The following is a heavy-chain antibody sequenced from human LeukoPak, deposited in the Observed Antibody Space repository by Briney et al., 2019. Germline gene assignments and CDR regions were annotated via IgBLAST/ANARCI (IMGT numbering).Heavy chain of an antibody. CDR3: ARVVIVVAAATQRNWFDP. D-gene: IGHD2-15*01. J-gene: IGHJ5*02. CDR1: GGSISTYY. V-gene: IGHV4-59*12. CDR2: VYYSGST. Sequence: PSETLSLTCTVSGGSISTYYWSWIRQPPGKGLEWIGYVYYSGSTSYNPSLKSRVTISVDTSKKQFSLKLSSVTAADTAVYYCARVVIVVAAATQRNWFDPWGQGTLVTVSS.